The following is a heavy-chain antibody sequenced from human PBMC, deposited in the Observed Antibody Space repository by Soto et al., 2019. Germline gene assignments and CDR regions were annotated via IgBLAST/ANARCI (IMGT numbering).Heavy chain of an antibody. D-gene: IGHD6-13*01. V-gene: IGHV1-69*13. Sequence: SVKVSCKASGGTFSSYAISWVRQAPGQGLEWMGGIIPIFGTANYAQKFQGRVTITADESTSTAYMELSSLRSEDTAVYYCARDRGSSMYYYYYYGMDVWGQGTTVTVSS. CDR1: GGTFSSYA. J-gene: IGHJ6*02. CDR2: IIPIFGTA. CDR3: ARDRGSSMYYYYYYGMDV.